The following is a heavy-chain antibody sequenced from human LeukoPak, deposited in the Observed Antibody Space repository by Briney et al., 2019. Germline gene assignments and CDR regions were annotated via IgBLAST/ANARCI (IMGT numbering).Heavy chain of an antibody. Sequence: SVKVPGKPFGYTLTAYYIHWLRQAPGQGLEWRGGFIPIFGTANYAQKFQGRVTITADESTSTAYMELSSLRSEDTAVYYCARYSGYDFFGCFDYWGQGTLVTVSS. D-gene: IGHD5-12*01. CDR1: GYTLTAYY. V-gene: IGHV1-69*13. CDR3: ARYSGYDFFGCFDY. J-gene: IGHJ4*02. CDR2: FIPIFGTA.